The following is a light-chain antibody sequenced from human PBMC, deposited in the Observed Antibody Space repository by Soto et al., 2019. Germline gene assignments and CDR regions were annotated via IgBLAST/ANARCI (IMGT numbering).Light chain of an antibody. J-gene: IGKJ1*01. CDR2: GAS. CDR1: QGVDSSY. Sequence: EIVLTQSPGTLSLSPGERATVFCRASQGVDSSYLAWFQQKPGQAPRLLIYGASRRATGVPDRFSGSGSGTDFTLTITRLVPEDFAVYYCHQYDSSSWTFGQGTKVEI. V-gene: IGKV3-20*01. CDR3: HQYDSSSWT.